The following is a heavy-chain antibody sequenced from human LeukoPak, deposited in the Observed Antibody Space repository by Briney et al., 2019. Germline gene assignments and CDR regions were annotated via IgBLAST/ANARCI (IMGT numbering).Heavy chain of an antibody. CDR3: AXENGYNYYFDY. Sequence: PGGSLRLSCAAXGXXXXXXXXXXVXXAXXXXLXXVSAISGSGXSTNYADSVXGXFTISRDNSKNTLYLQMNSLRAEDTAVXYCAXENGYNYYFDYWGQGTLVTVSS. D-gene: IGHD5-24*01. V-gene: IGHV3-23*01. CDR2: ISGSGXST. CDR1: GXXXXXXX. J-gene: IGHJ4*02.